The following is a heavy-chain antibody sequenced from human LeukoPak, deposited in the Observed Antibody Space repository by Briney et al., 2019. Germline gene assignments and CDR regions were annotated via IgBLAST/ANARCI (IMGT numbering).Heavy chain of an antibody. J-gene: IGHJ3*02. CDR3: ARSHRSSGYYGDAFDI. CDR2: ISSSSSSTI. CDR1: GFTFSSYS. V-gene: IGHV3-48*01. D-gene: IGHD3-22*01. Sequence: GGSLRLSCAASGFTFSSYSMNWVRQAPGKGLEWVSYISSSSSSTIYYADSVRGRFTISRDNAKNSLYLQMNSLRAEDTAVYYCARSHRSSGYYGDAFDIWGQGTMVTVSS.